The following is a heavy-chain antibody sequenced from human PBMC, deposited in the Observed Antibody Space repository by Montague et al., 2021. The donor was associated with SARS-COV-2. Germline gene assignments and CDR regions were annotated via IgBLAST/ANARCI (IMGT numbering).Heavy chain of an antibody. CDR1: GDSFNSPKYY. CDR2: SYYSGTT. Sequence: SETLFLTCTVSGDSFNSPKYYCAWIRQPPGKGLEWIGSSYYSGTTYDNPSLRSQVTISVDTSKTQFSLKMNSVTAADTAVYYCARGSYGSGSYHAFDIWSQGTVVAVSS. V-gene: IGHV4-39*01. J-gene: IGHJ3*02. CDR3: ARGSYGSGSYHAFDI. D-gene: IGHD3-10*01.